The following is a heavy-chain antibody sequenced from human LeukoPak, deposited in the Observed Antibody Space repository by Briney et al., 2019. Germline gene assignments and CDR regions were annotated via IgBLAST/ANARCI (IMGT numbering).Heavy chain of an antibody. CDR3: APRGVAGSFDY. Sequence: GGSLRLSCAASGFTFSSYAMSWVRQAPGKGLGWVSAISGSGGSTYYADSVKGRFTISRDNSKNTLYLQMNSLRAEDTAVYCCAPRGVAGSFDYWGQGTLVTVSS. CDR1: GFTFSSYA. D-gene: IGHD6-19*01. CDR2: ISGSGGST. V-gene: IGHV3-23*01. J-gene: IGHJ4*02.